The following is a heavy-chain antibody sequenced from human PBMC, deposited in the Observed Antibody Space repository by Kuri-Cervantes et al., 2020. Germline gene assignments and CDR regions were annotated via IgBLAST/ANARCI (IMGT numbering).Heavy chain of an antibody. V-gene: IGHV1-2*02. J-gene: IGHJ3*02. CDR1: GYTFTGYY. Sequence: ASVKVSCKASGYTFTGYYMHWVRQAPGQGLEWMGWINPTSGGTNYAQKFQGRVTMTRDTSISTAYMELSRLRSDDTAVYYCARGGVYQLLWFDIWGQGTMVTVSS. CDR2: INPTSGGT. D-gene: IGHD2-2*01. CDR3: ARGGVYQLLWFDI.